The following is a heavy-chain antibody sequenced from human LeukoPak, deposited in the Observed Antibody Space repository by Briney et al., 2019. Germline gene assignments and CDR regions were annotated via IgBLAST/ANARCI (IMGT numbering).Heavy chain of an antibody. Sequence: ASVKVSCTASGYTFTSYAMNWVRQAPGQGLEWMGWINTKTGNPTYAQGFTGRFVFSLDTSVSTSYLQISSLKAEDTAVYYCARDGVDTLFDPWGQGTLVTVSS. V-gene: IGHV7-4-1*02. CDR1: GYTFTSYA. CDR2: INTKTGNP. D-gene: IGHD5-18*01. CDR3: ARDGVDTLFDP. J-gene: IGHJ5*02.